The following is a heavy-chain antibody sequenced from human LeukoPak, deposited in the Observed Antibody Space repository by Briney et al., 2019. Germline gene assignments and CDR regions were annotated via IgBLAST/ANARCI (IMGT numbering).Heavy chain of an antibody. J-gene: IGHJ4*02. CDR1: GGSISSSTDY. V-gene: IGHV4-39*01. Sequence: SETLSLTCTVSGGSISSSTDYCGWILQPPGKGLEWIGTIYYSGPTYYNPSLKSRVTISVDTSKNRFSLNLSSVTAADMAVYYCARHHDSSGLYGPFDYWGQGTLVTVSS. CDR3: ARHHDSSGLYGPFDY. D-gene: IGHD3-22*01. CDR2: IYYSGPT.